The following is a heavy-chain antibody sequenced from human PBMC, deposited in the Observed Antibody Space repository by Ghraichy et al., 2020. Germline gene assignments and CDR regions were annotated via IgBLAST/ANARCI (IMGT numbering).Heavy chain of an antibody. J-gene: IGHJ4*02. D-gene: IGHD3-22*01. CDR2: IIPIFGTA. V-gene: IGHV1-69*13. CDR3: ARAMIVAYYFYY. Sequence: SVKVSCKASGGTFSSYAISWVRQAPGQGLKWKGGIIPIFGTANYAQKFQGRVTITADESTSTAYMELSSLRSEDTAVYYCARAMIVAYYFYYWCQVTLVTVSS. CDR1: GGTFSSYA.